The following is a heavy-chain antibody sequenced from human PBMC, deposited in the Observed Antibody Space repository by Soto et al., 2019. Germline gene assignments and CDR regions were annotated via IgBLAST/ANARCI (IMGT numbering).Heavy chain of an antibody. V-gene: IGHV1-2*04. CDR3: AWGDSTDCSNGVCSFFYHHDMDV. Sequence: QVQLVQSGAEVKKPGASVKVSCKASGYSFTDYHIHWVRQAPGQGLEWLGRINPKSGGTSTAQKFQGWVTMTTDTSISTASMELTRLTSDDTAIYYYAWGDSTDCSNGVCSFFYHHDMDVWGQGTTVTVSS. J-gene: IGHJ6*02. CDR2: INPKSGGT. D-gene: IGHD2-8*01. CDR1: GYSFTDYH.